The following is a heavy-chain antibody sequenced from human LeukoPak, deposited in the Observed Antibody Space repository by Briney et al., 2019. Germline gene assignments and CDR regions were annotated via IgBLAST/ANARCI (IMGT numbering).Heavy chain of an antibody. V-gene: IGHV3-21*01. CDR3: AKDSNSGYVSVGPDY. CDR1: GFTFSSYS. J-gene: IGHJ4*02. D-gene: IGHD3-22*01. Sequence: GGSLRLSCAASGFTFSSYSFNWVRQAPGKGLEWVSSVNTISSYIYYADSVKGRFTISRDNSRNTLYLRMNSLRAEDTGVYSCAKDSNSGYVSVGPDYWGLGTLVTVSS. CDR2: VNTISSYI.